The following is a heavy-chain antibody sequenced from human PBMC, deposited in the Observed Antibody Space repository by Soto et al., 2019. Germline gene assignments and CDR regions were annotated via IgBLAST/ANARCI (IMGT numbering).Heavy chain of an antibody. V-gene: IGHV3-66*01. D-gene: IGHD3-10*01. CDR3: ARAHYYGSGSYYIGPDYYYGMDV. CDR1: GFTVSSNY. J-gene: IGHJ6*02. Sequence: GGSLRLSCAASGFTVSSNYMSWVRQAPGKGLEWVSVIYSGGSTYYADSVKGRFTISRDNSKNTLYLQMNSLIAEDTAVYYCARAHYYGSGSYYIGPDYYYGMDVWGQGTTVTVS. CDR2: IYSGGST.